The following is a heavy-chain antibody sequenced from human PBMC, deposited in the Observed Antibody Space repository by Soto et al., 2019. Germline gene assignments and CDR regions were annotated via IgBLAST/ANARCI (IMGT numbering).Heavy chain of an antibody. J-gene: IGHJ6*01. CDR1: GGSISSYY. V-gene: IGHV4-59*08. Sequence: QVQLQESGPGLVKPSETLSLSCTVSGGSISSYYWSWFRQSPGKRMEWIGYVHHSWGSSYNPSLHSRVALSLDTSKSQFSLKVTSVTATVTAVYDCARQGFGPLHGLVDVWGQGTTVTVSS. CDR2: VHHSWGS. CDR3: ARQGFGPLHGLVDV. D-gene: IGHD3-10*01.